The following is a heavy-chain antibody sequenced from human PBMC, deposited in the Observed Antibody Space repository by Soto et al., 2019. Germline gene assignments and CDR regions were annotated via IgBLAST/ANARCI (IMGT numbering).Heavy chain of an antibody. Sequence: GGSLRLSCAASGFTFSSYAMSWVRQAPGKGLEWVSAISGSGGSTYYADSVKGRFTISRDNSKNTLYLQMNSLRAEDTAVYYCAKDLVDIVATIQNYGMDVWGQGTTVTVSS. CDR1: GFTFSSYA. J-gene: IGHJ6*02. V-gene: IGHV3-23*01. CDR3: AKDLVDIVATIQNYGMDV. D-gene: IGHD5-12*01. CDR2: ISGSGGST.